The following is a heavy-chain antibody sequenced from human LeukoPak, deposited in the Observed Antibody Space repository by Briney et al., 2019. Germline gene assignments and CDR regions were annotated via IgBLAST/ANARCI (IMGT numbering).Heavy chain of an antibody. D-gene: IGHD5-18*01. J-gene: IGHJ4*02. V-gene: IGHV3-30*02. CDR2: IRYDGSNK. Sequence: GRSLRLSCAASGFTFSSYGMHWVRQAPGKGLEWVAFIRYDGSNKYYADSVKGRFTISRDNSKNTLYLQMNSLRAEDTAVYYCAKRGNVDTAMVKDYWGQGTLVTVSS. CDR1: GFTFSSYG. CDR3: AKRGNVDTAMVKDY.